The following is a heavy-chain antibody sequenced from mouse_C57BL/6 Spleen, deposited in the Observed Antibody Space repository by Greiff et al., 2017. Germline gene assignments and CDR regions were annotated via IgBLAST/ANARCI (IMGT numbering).Heavy chain of an antibody. V-gene: IGHV5-12*01. J-gene: IGHJ4*01. CDR3: ARQNDAMDY. Sequence: EVKLMESGGGLVQPGGSLKLSCAASGFTFSDYYMYWVRQTPEKRLEWVAYISNGGGSTYYPDTVKGRFTISRDNAKNTLYLQMSRLKSEDTAMYYCARQNDAMDYWGQGTSVTVSS. CDR1: GFTFSDYY. CDR2: ISNGGGST.